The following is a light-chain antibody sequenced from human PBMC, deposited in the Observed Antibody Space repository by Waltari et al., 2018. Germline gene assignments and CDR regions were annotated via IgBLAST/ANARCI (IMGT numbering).Light chain of an antibody. CDR1: SSDIGRYNY. CDR2: DVT. V-gene: IGLV2-14*03. J-gene: IGLJ2*01. CDR3: SSYMDSTTLEL. Sequence: QSALTQPDSVSGSPGQSITISCTGTSSDIGRYNYVSWYQQHQGKDPKLIIYDVTHRPSGVSNRFSGSKSGNTASLTISGLQAEDEADYYCSSYMDSTTLELFGGGTSLTVL.